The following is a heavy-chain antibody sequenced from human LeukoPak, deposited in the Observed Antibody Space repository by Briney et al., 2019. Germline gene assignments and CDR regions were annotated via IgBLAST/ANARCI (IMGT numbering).Heavy chain of an antibody. CDR1: GGTFSSYA. CDR3: AMYYYGSGSYHYYYYYMDV. CDR2: IIPIFGTA. J-gene: IGHJ6*03. D-gene: IGHD3-10*01. V-gene: IGHV1-69*13. Sequence: WASVKVSCKASGGTFSSYAISWVRQAPGQGLEWMGGIIPIFGTANYAQKFQGRVTITADESTSTAYMELRSLRSEDTAVYYCAMYYYGSGSYHYYYYYMDVWGKGTTVTISS.